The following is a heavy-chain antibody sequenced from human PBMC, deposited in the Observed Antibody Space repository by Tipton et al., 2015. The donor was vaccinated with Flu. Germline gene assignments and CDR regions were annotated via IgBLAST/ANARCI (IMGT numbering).Heavy chain of an antibody. V-gene: IGHV4-4*07. CDR2: VDIRGIS. D-gene: IGHD1-26*01. J-gene: IGHJ4*02. CDR3: ARDRLGEFDY. CDR1: GASISEKD. Sequence: TLSVTCSVYGASISEKDWSWIRLAAGKGLEWIGRVDIRGISQYNPSLQSRVTLSADASTNQVSLRLTHVTAADTAVYFCARDRLGEFDYWGQGTLVTVSS.